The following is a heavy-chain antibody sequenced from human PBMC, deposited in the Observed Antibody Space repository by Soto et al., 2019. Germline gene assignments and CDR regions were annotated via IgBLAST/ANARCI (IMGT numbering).Heavy chain of an antibody. CDR2: INESGST. D-gene: IGHD1-1*01. CDR1: GQSFSGHS. J-gene: IGHJ4*02. CDR3: ARGSGIVALPGELEDVKYDY. Sequence: QVQLQQWGAGLVKPSETLSLSCAVYGQSFSGHSWAWIRQPPGKGLEWIGEINESGSTYYNPSLKRPVPISTDTSKNQFSLKLSSVSAADTAAYFCARGSGIVALPGELEDVKYDYWGQGTLVNVSS. V-gene: IGHV4-34*01.